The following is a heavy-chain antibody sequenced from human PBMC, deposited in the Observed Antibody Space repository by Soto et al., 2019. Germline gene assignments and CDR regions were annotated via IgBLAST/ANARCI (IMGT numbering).Heavy chain of an antibody. D-gene: IGHD4-17*01. Sequence: QVQLVESGGGVVQPGRSLRLSCAASGFTFSNYAMHWVRQAPGKGLEWVAVISYDGSNKYYADSVKGRFTISRDNSKNTLYLQMNSLRAEDPAVYYCARRPVTYSFDYWGQGTLVTVSS. CDR2: ISYDGSNK. CDR1: GFTFSNYA. J-gene: IGHJ4*02. V-gene: IGHV3-30-3*01. CDR3: ARRPVTYSFDY.